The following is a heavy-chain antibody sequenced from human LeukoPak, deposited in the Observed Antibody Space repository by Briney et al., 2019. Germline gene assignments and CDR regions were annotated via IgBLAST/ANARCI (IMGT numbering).Heavy chain of an antibody. J-gene: IGHJ5*02. CDR3: AKDVWWSVS. CDR2: ISADAVDT. D-gene: IGHD2-8*02. Sequence: GGSLRLSCAASGFSLRSFAMSWVRQAPGKGLEWVSAISADAVDTFYAPSVKGRFTISRDNSKNTMYLQINSLRAEDTAIYYCAKDVWWSVSWGQGTLVTVSS. V-gene: IGHV3-23*01. CDR1: GFSLRSFA.